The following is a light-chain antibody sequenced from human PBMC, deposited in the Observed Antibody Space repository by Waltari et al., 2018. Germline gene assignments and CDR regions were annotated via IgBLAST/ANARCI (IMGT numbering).Light chain of an antibody. CDR2: TNN. V-gene: IGLV1-47*01. J-gene: IGLJ2*01. CDR3: AAWDDSLSGLV. Sequence: QSVLTQSPSASGTPGQRVTISCSGSSSNIGSNYVYWYQHLPGTAPKLLIHTNNQRPSGVPDRCAGSKSGTSASLSISGLRSEDEAEYYCAAWDDSLSGLVFGGGTKLTVL. CDR1: SSNIGSNY.